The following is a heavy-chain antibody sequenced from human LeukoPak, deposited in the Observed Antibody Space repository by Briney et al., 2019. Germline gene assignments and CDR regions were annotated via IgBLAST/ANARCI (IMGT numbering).Heavy chain of an antibody. CDR2: INNDGSDT. Sequence: GGSLRLSCAASGFSFSNYWMHWVRQAPGKGLVWVSRINNDGSDTVYADSVKGRFTISRDSANNTLSLQMNSLRVEDTGVYYCTRGNRGPDYWGQGTLVTVSS. V-gene: IGHV3-74*01. CDR3: TRGNRGPDY. D-gene: IGHD1/OR15-1a*01. CDR1: GFSFSNYW. J-gene: IGHJ4*01.